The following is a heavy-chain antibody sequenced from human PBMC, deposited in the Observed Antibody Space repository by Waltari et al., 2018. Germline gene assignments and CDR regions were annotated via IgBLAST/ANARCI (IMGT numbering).Heavy chain of an antibody. Sequence: EVQLVESGGGLVKPGGSLRLSCVASGFTFSTSRMNWVRKAQGKGLERVSTISSGSNFIYDADSVKGRFTISRDNAKNSLYLQMNSLRVEDTAVYYCASLHMDVWGKGTTVTVSS. V-gene: IGHV3-21*01. CDR1: GFTFSTSR. J-gene: IGHJ6*03. CDR3: ASLHMDV. CDR2: ISSGSNFI.